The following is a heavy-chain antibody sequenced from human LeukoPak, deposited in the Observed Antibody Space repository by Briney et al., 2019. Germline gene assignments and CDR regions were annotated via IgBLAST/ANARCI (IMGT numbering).Heavy chain of an antibody. CDR3: ARASGYDPLDAFDI. CDR2: IYHSGST. Sequence: SETLSLTCTVSGYSISSGYYWGWIRQPPGKGLEWIGSIYHSGSTYYNPSLKSRVTISVDTSKNQFSLKLSSVTAADTAVYYCARASGYDPLDAFDIWGQGAMVTVSS. D-gene: IGHD5-12*01. CDR1: GYSISSGYY. V-gene: IGHV4-38-2*02. J-gene: IGHJ3*02.